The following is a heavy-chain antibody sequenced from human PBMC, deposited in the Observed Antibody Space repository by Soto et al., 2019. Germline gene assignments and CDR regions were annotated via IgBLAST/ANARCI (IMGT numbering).Heavy chain of an antibody. CDR3: AMGRHIDF. J-gene: IGHJ4*02. V-gene: IGHV3-7*03. CDR1: GFTFSTYW. D-gene: IGHD3-16*01. CDR2: IKGDGSEK. Sequence: EVQLVESGGGLVQPGGSLTLSCGASGFTFSTYWMSWVRQAPGKGLEWVANIKGDGSEKNYVDSVKGRFTISRDNADNSLSLQMNSLRAEDTAVYYCAMGRHIDFCGPGTLVTVSS.